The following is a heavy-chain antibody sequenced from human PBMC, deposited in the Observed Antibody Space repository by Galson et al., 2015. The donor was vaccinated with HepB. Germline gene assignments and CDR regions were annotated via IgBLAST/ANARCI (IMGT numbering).Heavy chain of an antibody. CDR2: ISYDGSNK. Sequence: SLRLSCAASGFTFSSYAMHWVRQAPGKGLEWVAVISYDGSNKYYADSVKGRFTISRDNSKNTLYLQMNSLRAEDTAVYYCARELEDRLRLGESIGGFDYWGQGTLVTVSS. D-gene: IGHD3-16*01. J-gene: IGHJ4*02. V-gene: IGHV3-30-3*01. CDR3: ARELEDRLRLGESIGGFDY. CDR1: GFTFSSYA.